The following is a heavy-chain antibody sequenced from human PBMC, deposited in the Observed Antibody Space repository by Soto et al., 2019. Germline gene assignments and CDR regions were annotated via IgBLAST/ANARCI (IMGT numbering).Heavy chain of an antibody. CDR2: INPSGGST. CDR3: ARGVAGPLHWFDP. Sequence: ASVKGSCKASGYTLLMYYIHWMRQAPGQGLEWMGLINPSGGSTTYAQKLQGRVTITRDTSASTAYMELSSLRSEDTAVYYCARGVAGPLHWFDPWGQGTLVTVSS. D-gene: IGHD6-19*01. CDR1: GYTLLMYY. V-gene: IGHV1-46*01. J-gene: IGHJ5*02.